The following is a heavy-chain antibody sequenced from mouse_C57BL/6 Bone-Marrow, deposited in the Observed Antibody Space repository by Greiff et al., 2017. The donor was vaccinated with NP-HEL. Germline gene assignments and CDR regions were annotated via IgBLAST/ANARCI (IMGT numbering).Heavy chain of an antibody. Sequence: EVKVVESGGDLVKPGGSLKLSCAASGFTFSSYGMSWVRQTPDKRLEWVATISSGGSYTYYPDSVKGRFTISRDNAKNTLYLQMSSLKSEDTAMYYCARHASHGDWGQGTTLTVSS. J-gene: IGHJ2*01. CDR1: GFTFSSYG. CDR2: ISSGGSYT. V-gene: IGHV5-6*01. CDR3: ARHASHGD. D-gene: IGHD6-1*01.